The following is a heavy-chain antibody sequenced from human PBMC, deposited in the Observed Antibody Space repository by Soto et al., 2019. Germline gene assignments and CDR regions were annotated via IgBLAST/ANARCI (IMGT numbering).Heavy chain of an antibody. CDR3: ARQYYFGSRSYYNRPFDF. J-gene: IGHJ4*02. V-gene: IGHV4-39*01. Sequence: SETLSLTCTVSGGSISSSSYYWGWIRQPPGKGLEWIGSIYYSGSTYYNPSLKSRVTISVDTAKNQFSLKLSSVTAADTAVYYCARQYYFGSRSYYNRPFDFWGQGTLVTVSS. CDR2: IYYSGST. D-gene: IGHD3-10*01. CDR1: GGSISSSSYY.